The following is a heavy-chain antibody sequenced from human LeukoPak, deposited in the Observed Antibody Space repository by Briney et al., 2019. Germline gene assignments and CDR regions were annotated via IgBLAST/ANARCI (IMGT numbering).Heavy chain of an antibody. J-gene: IGHJ4*02. CDR3: ARDQEGFDY. Sequence: SAKVSCKASGGTFSSYAISWVRQAPGQGLEWMGGIIPIFGTANYAQKFQGRVTVTRDTSTSTVHVELSGLRSEDTAVYYCARDQEGFDYWGQGTLVTVSS. CDR1: GGTFSSYA. CDR2: IIPIFGTA. V-gene: IGHV1-69*05.